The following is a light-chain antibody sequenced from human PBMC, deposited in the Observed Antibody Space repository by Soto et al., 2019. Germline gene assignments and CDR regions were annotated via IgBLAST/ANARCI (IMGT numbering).Light chain of an antibody. V-gene: IGKV3-20*01. CDR3: QQYDSSPLT. Sequence: EIVLTQSPGTLSLSPGERATLSCRASQSVSSTYLAWYQQKPGQAPRLLIYGASRRATGSPDRFSGSGSGTDFTLTISRLEPEDVAVYYCQQYDSSPLTFGGGTKVEIK. CDR1: QSVSSTY. CDR2: GAS. J-gene: IGKJ4*01.